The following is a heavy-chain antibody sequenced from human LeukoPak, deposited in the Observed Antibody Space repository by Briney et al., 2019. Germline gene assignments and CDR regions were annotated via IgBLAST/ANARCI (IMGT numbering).Heavy chain of an antibody. CDR2: IYNSGST. V-gene: IGHV4-61*01. CDR3: ARDRSPEGYYDSSHWDYYHGMDV. Sequence: SETLSLTCTVSGGSVSSGSDYWSWIRQPPGKGLEWIGYIYNSGSTNYNPSLKSRITISVDTSKNQFSLNLSSVTAADTAMYYCARDRSPEGYYDSSHWDYYHGMDVWGQGTTVTVSS. D-gene: IGHD3-22*01. CDR1: GGSVSSGSDY. J-gene: IGHJ6*02.